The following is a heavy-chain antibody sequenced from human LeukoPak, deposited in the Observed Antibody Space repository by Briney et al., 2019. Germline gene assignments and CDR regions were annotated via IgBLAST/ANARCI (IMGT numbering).Heavy chain of an antibody. CDR2: IYHTGTT. CDR1: GGSIGIYY. Sequence: SETLSLTCTVSGGSIGIYYWSWIRQPPGKGLEWVGYIYHTGTTSYNPSLKSRVTISMDTSKNHFSLTLNSVTAADTAVYYCARDRGDSSSFIGFDPWGQGTLVTVSS. CDR3: ARDRGDSSSFIGFDP. J-gene: IGHJ5*02. D-gene: IGHD6-6*01. V-gene: IGHV4-59*12.